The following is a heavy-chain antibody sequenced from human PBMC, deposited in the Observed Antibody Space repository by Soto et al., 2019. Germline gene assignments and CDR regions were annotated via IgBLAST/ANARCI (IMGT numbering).Heavy chain of an antibody. Sequence: GGSLRLSCAASGFNFRSYEMNWVRQAPGKGLEWVSYIASSGTTIYYAGSVKGRFTISRDNAKNSLYLQMNSLRADDMAVYYCASLESNIEVVTNATDFWGQGTLVTVSS. CDR3: ASLESNIEVVTNATDF. CDR2: IASSGTTI. V-gene: IGHV3-48*03. D-gene: IGHD2-21*02. CDR1: GFNFRSYE. J-gene: IGHJ4*02.